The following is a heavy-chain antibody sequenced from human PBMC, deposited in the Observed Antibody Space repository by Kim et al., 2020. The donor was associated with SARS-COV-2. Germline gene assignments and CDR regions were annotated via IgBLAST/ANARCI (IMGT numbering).Heavy chain of an antibody. V-gene: IGHV4-39*07. CDR3: ARDTFYYDSSSGYFDL. CDR2: IYYSGST. D-gene: IGHD3-22*01. J-gene: IGHJ2*01. Sequence: SETLSLTCTVSGGSISSSSYYWGWIRQPPGKGLEWIGSIYYSGSTYYNPSLKSRVTISVDTSKNQFSLKLSSVTAADTAVYYCARDTFYYDSSSGYFDLWGRGTLVTVSS. CDR1: GGSISSSSYY.